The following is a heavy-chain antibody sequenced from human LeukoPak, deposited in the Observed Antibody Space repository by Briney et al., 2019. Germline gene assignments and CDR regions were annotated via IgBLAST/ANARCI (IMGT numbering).Heavy chain of an antibody. CDR3: ARDRVRASYYDSSGYYPGHY. V-gene: IGHV1-18*01. CDR2: ISAYNGNT. D-gene: IGHD3-22*01. CDR1: GYTFTSYG. Sequence: ASVKVSCKASGYTFTSYGISWVRQAPGQGLEWMGWISAYNGNTNYAQKLQGRVTMTRDTSTSTVYMELSSLRSEDTAVYYCARDRVRASYYDSSGYYPGHYWGQGTLVTVSS. J-gene: IGHJ4*02.